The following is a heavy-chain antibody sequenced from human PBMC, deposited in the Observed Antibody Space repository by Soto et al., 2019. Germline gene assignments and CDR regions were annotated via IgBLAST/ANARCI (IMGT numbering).Heavy chain of an antibody. J-gene: IGHJ6*02. CDR1: GYTFTSYG. CDR2: ISAYNGNT. CDR3: AGALQQLAGGGSYYYYGMDV. D-gene: IGHD6-13*01. V-gene: IGHV1-18*01. Sequence: QVQLVQSGAEVKKPGASVKVSCKASGYTFTSYGISWVRQAPGQGLEWMGWISAYNGNTNYAQKLKGRVTMTTDTSTSTAYMELRSLRSDDTAVYYCAGALQQLAGGGSYYYYGMDVWGQGTTVTVSS.